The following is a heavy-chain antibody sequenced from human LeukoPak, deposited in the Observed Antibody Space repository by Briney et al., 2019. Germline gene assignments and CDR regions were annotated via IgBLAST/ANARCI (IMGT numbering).Heavy chain of an antibody. J-gene: IGHJ6*02. Sequence: PSETLSLTCTVSGGSISSDYWNWIRQPPGKGLEWIGYIYYSGSTNYNPSLKSRVSISVDTSKNQFSLKLSSVTAADTAVYYCAKHSSSWYTDGMDVWGQGTTVTVSS. V-gene: IGHV4-59*01. CDR3: AKHSSSWYTDGMDV. CDR1: GGSISSDY. D-gene: IGHD6-13*01. CDR2: IYYSGST.